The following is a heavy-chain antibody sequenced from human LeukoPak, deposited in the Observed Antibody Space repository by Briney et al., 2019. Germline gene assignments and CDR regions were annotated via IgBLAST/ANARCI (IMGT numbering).Heavy chain of an antibody. Sequence: SETLSLTCSVSGDSISSSSYYWGWIRQPPGKGLECIGNIYHNGNTYYNPSLKSRVTISVDTSKNQFSLKLSSVTAADTAVYYCARDRGDGYDYFWDYWGQGTLVTVSS. CDR2: IYHNGNT. CDR1: GDSISSSSYY. CDR3: ARDRGDGYDYFWDY. V-gene: IGHV4-39*07. J-gene: IGHJ4*02. D-gene: IGHD5-12*01.